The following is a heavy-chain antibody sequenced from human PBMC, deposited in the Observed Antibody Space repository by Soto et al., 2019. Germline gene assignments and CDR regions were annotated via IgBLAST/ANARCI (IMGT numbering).Heavy chain of an antibody. CDR1: GGTFSSYA. J-gene: IGHJ5*02. V-gene: IGHV1-69*01. Sequence: QVQLVQSGAEVKKPGSSVKVSCKASGGTFSSYAISWVRQAPGQGLEWMGGIIPIFGTANYAQKFQGRVTITADEATSTAYMELSSFRSEDTDVYYCARDRPSSGYYSIQEAWGQGTLVTVSS. CDR2: IIPIFGTA. CDR3: ARDRPSSGYYSIQEA. D-gene: IGHD3-22*01.